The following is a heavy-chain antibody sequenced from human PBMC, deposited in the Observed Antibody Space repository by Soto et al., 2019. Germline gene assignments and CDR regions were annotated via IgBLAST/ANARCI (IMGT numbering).Heavy chain of an antibody. CDR1: GFTFNTYG. CDR2: ISYDGINT. D-gene: IGHD1-26*01. V-gene: IGHV3-30*03. Sequence: QVQLGESGGGVVQPGRSLGLCCAASGFTFNTYGMHWVRQAPGTGMEWVAAISYDGINTYYVDSVKGRFTISRHNSKNTLYVQMNSLRAEDTALYYCARSHQPTRGSRWYFDRWGRGILLTVSS. J-gene: IGHJ2*01. CDR3: ARSHQPTRGSRWYFDR.